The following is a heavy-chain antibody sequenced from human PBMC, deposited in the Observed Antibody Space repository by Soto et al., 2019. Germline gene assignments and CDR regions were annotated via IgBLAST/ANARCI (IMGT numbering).Heavy chain of an antibody. D-gene: IGHD6-13*01. CDR3: ARESSSSCHDY. J-gene: IGHJ4*02. Sequence: ASVKVSCTASGYTFTSYGSSWVRQAPGQGLEWMGWISAYNGNTNYAQKLQGRVTMTTDTSTSTVYMELRSLRSDDTAVYYCARESSSSCHDYWGQGTLVTVSS. V-gene: IGHV1-18*01. CDR1: GYTFTSYG. CDR2: ISAYNGNT.